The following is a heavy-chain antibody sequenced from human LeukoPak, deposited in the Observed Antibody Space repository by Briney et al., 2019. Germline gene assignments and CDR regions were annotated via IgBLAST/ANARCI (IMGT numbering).Heavy chain of an antibody. D-gene: IGHD5-18*01. CDR3: AREAVRGDTATLKGAMGY. Sequence: GGSLRLSCAASGFTFDDYGMSWVRQAPGKGLEWVSGINWNGGSTGYADSVKGRFTISRDNSKNTLYLQMNSLRAEDTAVYYCAREAVRGDTATLKGAMGYWGQGTLVTVSS. J-gene: IGHJ4*02. CDR1: GFTFDDYG. V-gene: IGHV3-20*04. CDR2: INWNGGST.